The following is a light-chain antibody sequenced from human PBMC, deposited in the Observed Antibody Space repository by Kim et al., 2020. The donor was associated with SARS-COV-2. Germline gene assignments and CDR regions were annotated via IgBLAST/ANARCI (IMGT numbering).Light chain of an antibody. J-gene: IGLJ3*02. CDR1: SSNIGAPYD. V-gene: IGLV1-40*01. CDR3: QSYDSSLSTWV. Sequence: QRVTMSCTGSSSNIGAPYDVHWYQHLPRTAPKLLIYGNNNRPSGVPDRFSGSKSGTSASLAITGLQAEDEADYYCQSYDSSLSTWVFGGGTQLTVL. CDR2: GNN.